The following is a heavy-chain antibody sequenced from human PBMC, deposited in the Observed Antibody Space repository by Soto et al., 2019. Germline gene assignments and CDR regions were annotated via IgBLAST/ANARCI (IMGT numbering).Heavy chain of an antibody. CDR3: ARDHMLYDPIRGGPPSAFDI. Sequence: VSVKVYCNASVYVFGSYGISLVRQAPGQGREWMGWISGYTFNTHYAQKLQGRVTMTTDPSTSTAYMELRSLNSDDTAVYYCARDHMLYDPIRGGPPSAFDIWGQGIMVNVSS. CDR1: VYVFGSYG. CDR2: ISGYTFNT. V-gene: IGHV1-18*01. J-gene: IGHJ3*02. D-gene: IGHD2-8*01.